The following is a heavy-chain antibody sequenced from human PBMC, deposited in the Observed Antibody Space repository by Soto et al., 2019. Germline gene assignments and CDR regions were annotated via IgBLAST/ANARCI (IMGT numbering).Heavy chain of an antibody. Sequence: EVQLVESGGGLVQPGGSLRLSCAASGFTFSNYAMSWVRQAPGKGLRWVSAVSNSGDGAFYADSVMGRFTISRDNSKNTLYLQMNSLRAEDTAVYYCARDPHQADFFDSWGQGTLVTVSS. CDR2: VSNSGDGA. CDR1: GFTFSNYA. CDR3: ARDPHQADFFDS. J-gene: IGHJ4*02. V-gene: IGHV3-23*04. D-gene: IGHD2-15*01.